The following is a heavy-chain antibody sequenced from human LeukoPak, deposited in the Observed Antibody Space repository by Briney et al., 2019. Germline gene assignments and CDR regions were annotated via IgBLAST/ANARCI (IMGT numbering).Heavy chain of an antibody. J-gene: IGHJ4*02. Sequence: ASVKVSCKASGGTFSSYASSWVRQAPGQGLEWMGVINPSGDITSYAQKFQGRVTRTMDTSTSTVYMELSSVNHEDTAVYYCARELASSGWYQFWGQGTLVTVSS. CDR3: ARELASSGWYQF. D-gene: IGHD6-19*01. CDR2: INPSGDIT. CDR1: GGTFSSYA. V-gene: IGHV1-46*01.